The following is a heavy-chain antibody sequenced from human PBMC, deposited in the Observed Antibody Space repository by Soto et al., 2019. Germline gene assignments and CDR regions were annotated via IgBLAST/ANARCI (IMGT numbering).Heavy chain of an antibody. Sequence: PGESLKISCKGSGYSFTSYWIGWVRQMPGKGLEWMGIIYPGDSDTRYSLSFQGQVTISADKSISTAYLQWSSLKASDTAMYYCARHRFYGDYSTYYYGMDVWGQGTTVTVSS. CDR2: IYPGDSDT. D-gene: IGHD4-17*01. CDR1: GYSFTSYW. V-gene: IGHV5-51*01. J-gene: IGHJ6*02. CDR3: ARHRFYGDYSTYYYGMDV.